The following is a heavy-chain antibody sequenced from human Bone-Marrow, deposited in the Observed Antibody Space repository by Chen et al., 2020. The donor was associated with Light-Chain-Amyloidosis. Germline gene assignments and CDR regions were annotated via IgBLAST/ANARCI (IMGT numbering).Heavy chain of an antibody. J-gene: IGHJ5*02. CDR1: GGTIAGSY. CDR3: ARPLILCDFYGVGGPFDL. Sequence: QLQLQESGPGLVRPSEPLSLTCTVSGGTIAGSYWSWLRQPPGRRLEWIGYIYSNGKTDYNPSLRSRVSISLDTSKKQFSLSLTSVTAADTAVYYCARPLILCDFYGVGGPFDLWGQGTLSIVSS. V-gene: IGHV4-59*01. D-gene: IGHD2-21*01. CDR2: IYSNGKT.